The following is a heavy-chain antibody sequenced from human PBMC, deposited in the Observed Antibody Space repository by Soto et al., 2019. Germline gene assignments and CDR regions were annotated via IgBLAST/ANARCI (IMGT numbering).Heavy chain of an antibody. CDR1: GFTFSSYW. CDR2: INSDGSST. V-gene: IGHV3-74*01. D-gene: IGHD3-3*01. CDR3: ARDQSATYYDFWRGYWPVDY. Sequence: PGGSLRLSCAASGFTFSSYWMHWVRQAPGKGLVWVSRINSDGSSTSYADSVKGRFTISRDNAKNTLYLQMNSLRAEDTAVYYCARDQSATYYDFWRGYWPVDYWGQGTLVTVSS. J-gene: IGHJ4*02.